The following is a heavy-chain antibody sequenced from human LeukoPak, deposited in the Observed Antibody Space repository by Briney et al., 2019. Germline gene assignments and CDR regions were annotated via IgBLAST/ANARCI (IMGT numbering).Heavy chain of an antibody. Sequence: GGSLRLSCAASGFTFSSYGMHWVRQAPGKELEWVAFIRYDGSNKYYADSVKGRFTISRDNSKNTLYLQMNSLRAEDTAVYYCAKVRITMVRGVIPNFDYWGQGTLVTVSS. V-gene: IGHV3-30*02. CDR3: AKVRITMVRGVIPNFDY. J-gene: IGHJ4*02. D-gene: IGHD3-10*01. CDR1: GFTFSSYG. CDR2: IRYDGSNK.